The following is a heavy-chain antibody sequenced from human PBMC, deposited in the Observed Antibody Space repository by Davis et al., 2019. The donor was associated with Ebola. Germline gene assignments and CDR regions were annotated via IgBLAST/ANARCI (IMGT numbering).Heavy chain of an antibody. V-gene: IGHV4-4*02. J-gene: IGHJ5*02. CDR2: IYHSGST. D-gene: IGHD4-11*01. Sequence: MPSETLSLTCAVSGGSISSSNWWSWVRQPPGKGLEWIGEIYHSGSTNYNPSLKSRVTISVDTSKNQFSLKLSSVTAADTAVYYCASFMTTVTTGWFDPWGQGTLVTVSS. CDR1: GGSISSSNW. CDR3: ASFMTTVTTGWFDP.